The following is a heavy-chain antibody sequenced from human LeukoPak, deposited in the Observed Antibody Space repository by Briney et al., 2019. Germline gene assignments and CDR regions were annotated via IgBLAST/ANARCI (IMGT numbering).Heavy chain of an antibody. CDR1: GFTFSTYA. D-gene: IGHD6-19*01. CDR2: ISDSGANT. J-gene: IGHJ4*02. CDR3: ARACIAVAGIVDY. V-gene: IGHV3-23*01. Sequence: GGSLRLSCAASGFTFSTYAMSWVRQAPGKGLEWVSTISDSGANTYYADSVKGRFTISRDNAKNSLYLQMNSLRAEDTAVYYCARACIAVAGIVDYWGQGTLVTVSS.